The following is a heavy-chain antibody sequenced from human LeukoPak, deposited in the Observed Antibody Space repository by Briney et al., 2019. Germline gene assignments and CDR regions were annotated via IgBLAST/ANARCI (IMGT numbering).Heavy chain of an antibody. Sequence: PGGSLRLSCAASGFTFSSYGMHWVRQAPGKGLEWVSSISSSSSYIYYADSVKGRFTISRDNAKNSLYLQMNSLRAEDTAVYYCGGSGYDYAWFDPWGQGTLVTVSS. V-gene: IGHV3-21*01. CDR3: GGSGYDYAWFDP. CDR1: GFTFSSYG. D-gene: IGHD5-12*01. J-gene: IGHJ5*02. CDR2: ISSSSSYI.